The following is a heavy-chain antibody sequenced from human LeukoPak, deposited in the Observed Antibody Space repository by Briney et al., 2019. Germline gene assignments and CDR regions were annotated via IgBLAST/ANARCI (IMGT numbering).Heavy chain of an antibody. CDR3: ARDLSPKVGATHH. CDR1: GYTFTGYY. D-gene: IGHD1-26*01. J-gene: IGHJ4*02. Sequence: ASVKVSCKASGYTFTGYYMHWVRQAPGQGLEWMGWINPNSGGTNYAQKFQGRVTVTRDTSISTAYMELSRLRSDDTAVYYCARDLSPKVGATHHWGQGTLVTVSS. CDR2: INPNSGGT. V-gene: IGHV1-2*02.